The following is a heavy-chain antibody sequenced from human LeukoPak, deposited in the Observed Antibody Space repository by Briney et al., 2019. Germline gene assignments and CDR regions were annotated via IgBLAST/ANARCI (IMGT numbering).Heavy chain of an antibody. J-gene: IGHJ6*03. CDR1: GFTFSGYW. Sequence: GGSLRLSCVTSGFTFSGYWMHWVRQGPEKGLELVSRIDNDGHGIIYADSVKGRFTTSRDNVKNTLYLQMNSLRIEDTAVYYCAAGGGWDPSFGVVTHIDAWGKGTTVVVS. V-gene: IGHV3-74*01. CDR3: AAGGGWDPSFGVVTHIDA. D-gene: IGHD3-3*01. CDR2: IDNDGHGI.